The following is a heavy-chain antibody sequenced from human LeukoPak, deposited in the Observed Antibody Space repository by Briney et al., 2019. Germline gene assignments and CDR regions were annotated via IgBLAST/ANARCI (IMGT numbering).Heavy chain of an antibody. D-gene: IGHD2-15*01. V-gene: IGHV4-39*07. CDR1: GGSISSYY. CDR2: IYYSGST. CDR3: ARDTSQGHIVVVVAATENAFDI. J-gene: IGHJ3*02. Sequence: SETLSLTCTVSGGSISSYYWGWIRQPPGKGLEWIGSIYYSGSTYYNPSLKSRVTISVDTSKNQFSLKLSSVTAAGTAVYYCARDTSQGHIVVVVAATENAFDIWGQGTMVTVSS.